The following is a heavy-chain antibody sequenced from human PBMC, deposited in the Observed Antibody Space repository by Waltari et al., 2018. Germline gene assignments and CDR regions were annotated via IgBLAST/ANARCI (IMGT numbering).Heavy chain of an antibody. D-gene: IGHD3-16*01. Sequence: QLQLQESGPGLVKPSETLSLTCTVSGGSISSSSYYWGWIRQPPGKGMEWIGSIYYSGSTYYNPSFNSRVTISVDTSKNQFSLKLSSVTAADTAVYYCASRDGGAYYYGMDVWGQGTTVTVSS. CDR3: ASRDGGAYYYGMDV. CDR2: IYYSGST. CDR1: GGSISSSSYY. V-gene: IGHV4-39*01. J-gene: IGHJ6*02.